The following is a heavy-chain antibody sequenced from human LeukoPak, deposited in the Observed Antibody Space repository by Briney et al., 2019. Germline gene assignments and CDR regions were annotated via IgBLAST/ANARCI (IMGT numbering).Heavy chain of an antibody. V-gene: IGHV4-30-2*01. CDR3: ARGAYGDGWYFDY. Sequence: PSQTLSLTCAVSGGSISSGGYSWSWIRQPPGKGLEWIGYIYHSGSTYYNPSLKGRVTISVDRSKNQFSLKLSSVTAADTAVYYCARGAYGDGWYFDYWGQGTLVTVSS. J-gene: IGHJ4*02. D-gene: IGHD4-17*01. CDR1: GGSISSGGYS. CDR2: IYHSGST.